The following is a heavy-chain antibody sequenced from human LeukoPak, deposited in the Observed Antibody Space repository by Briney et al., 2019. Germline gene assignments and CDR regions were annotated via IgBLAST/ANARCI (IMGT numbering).Heavy chain of an antibody. D-gene: IGHD1-26*01. V-gene: IGHV4-59*08. CDR1: GGSISFY. J-gene: IGHJ6*02. CDR2: IYQSGST. Sequence: SETLSLTCTVSGGSISFYWSWFRQSPGKGLEWIGQIYQSGSTDYNPSLRSRVTISRGTSKNQFSLQLTSVTAADTAVYYCASHSDRWRYAMDVWGQGTTVTVSS. CDR3: ASHSDRWRYAMDV.